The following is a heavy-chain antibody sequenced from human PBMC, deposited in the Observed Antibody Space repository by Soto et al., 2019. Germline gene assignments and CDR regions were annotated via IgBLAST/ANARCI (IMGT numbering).Heavy chain of an antibody. Sequence: ASVKVSCKASGYTFTSYGISWVRQAPGQGLEWMGWISAYNGSTNYAQKLQGRVTMTTDTSTSTAYMELRSLRSDDTAVYYCARLRLAVAGTGVYFDYWGQGTLVTVSS. D-gene: IGHD6-19*01. J-gene: IGHJ4*02. CDR3: ARLRLAVAGTGVYFDY. V-gene: IGHV1-18*01. CDR2: ISAYNGST. CDR1: GYTFTSYG.